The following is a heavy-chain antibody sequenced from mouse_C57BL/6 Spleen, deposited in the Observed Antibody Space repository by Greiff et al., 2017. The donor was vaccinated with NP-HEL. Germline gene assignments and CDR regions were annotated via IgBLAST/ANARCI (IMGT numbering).Heavy chain of an antibody. CDR2: ISYDGSN. V-gene: IGHV3-6*01. CDR1: GYSITSGYY. D-gene: IGHD2-12*01. J-gene: IGHJ3*01. CDR3: ARGRTTGFAY. Sequence: ESGPGLVKPSQSLSLTCSVTGYSITSGYYWNWLRQFPGNKLEWMGYISYDGSNNYNPSLKNRISITRDTSKNQFFLKLNSVTTEDTATYYCARGRTTGFAYWGQGTLVTVSA.